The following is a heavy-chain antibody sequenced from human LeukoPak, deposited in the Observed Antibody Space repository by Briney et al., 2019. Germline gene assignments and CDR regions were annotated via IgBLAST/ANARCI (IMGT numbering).Heavy chain of an antibody. D-gene: IGHD6-13*01. V-gene: IGHV1-2*02. CDR3: ARDSDADYSSSWYRGEPRYNWFDP. Sequence: ASVKVSCKASGYTFTGYYMHWVRQAPGQGLEWMGWINPNSGGTNYAQKFQGRVTMTRDTSISTAYMELSRLRSDDTAAYYCARDSDADYSSSWYRGEPRYNWFDPWGQGTLVTVSS. J-gene: IGHJ5*02. CDR1: GYTFTGYY. CDR2: INPNSGGT.